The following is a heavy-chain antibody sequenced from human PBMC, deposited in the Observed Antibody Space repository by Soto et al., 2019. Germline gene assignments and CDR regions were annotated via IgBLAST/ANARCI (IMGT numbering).Heavy chain of an antibody. J-gene: IGHJ5*02. Sequence: QVQLVQSGAEVKKPGASVKVSCKTSGYTFTTYGVSWVRQAPGQGLEWMGWISPYNGNTNYAQWLQGRVTLTTDTSTNTAYMELRSLRSDDTALYYCAREDGYCSGGSCHSGGWLEPWGQGTLVTVSS. D-gene: IGHD2-15*01. CDR2: ISPYNGNT. V-gene: IGHV1-18*01. CDR1: GYTFTTYG. CDR3: AREDGYCSGGSCHSGGWLEP.